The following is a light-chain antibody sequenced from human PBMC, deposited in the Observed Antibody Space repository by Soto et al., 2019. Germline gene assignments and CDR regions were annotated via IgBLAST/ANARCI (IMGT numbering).Light chain of an antibody. V-gene: IGKV3-20*01. CDR2: GAS. Sequence: EIVMTQSPDTLSLSPGERATLSCRASQTVSSNYLAWYQQRLGQAPRLLIYGASSGATGIPDRFSGSGSGTDFTLTISRLELEDFAIYYCQQYGGVPYTFGQGTKV. CDR1: QTVSSNY. CDR3: QQYGGVPYT. J-gene: IGKJ2*01.